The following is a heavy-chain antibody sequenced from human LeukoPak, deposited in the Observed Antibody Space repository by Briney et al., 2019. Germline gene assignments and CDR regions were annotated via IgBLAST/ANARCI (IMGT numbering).Heavy chain of an antibody. CDR3: ARGTHLRFLEWLLCNFDY. Sequence: PGRSLRLSCEASGLTFSSYGMHWVRQAPGKGLEWVAVISYDGSNKYYADSVKGRFTISRDNSKNTLYLQMNSLRAEDTAVYYCARGTHLRFLEWLLCNFDYWGQGTLVTVSS. J-gene: IGHJ4*02. D-gene: IGHD3-3*01. V-gene: IGHV3-30*03. CDR2: ISYDGSNK. CDR1: GLTFSSYG.